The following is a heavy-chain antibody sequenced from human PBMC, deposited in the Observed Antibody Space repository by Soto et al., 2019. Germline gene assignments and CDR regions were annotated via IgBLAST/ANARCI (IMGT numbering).Heavy chain of an antibody. Sequence: PSETLSLTCSVSGASISRGSYYCGWIRQPPGKGLEWIGSIYYTGSTYYSPSLRSRVTISVDTSRYQFSLRLSSLTAADTAVYYCARHEYSGYEGSFDSWGQGTLVTVSS. J-gene: IGHJ4*02. V-gene: IGHV4-39*01. D-gene: IGHD5-12*01. CDR3: ARHEYSGYEGSFDS. CDR2: IYYTGST. CDR1: GASISRGSYY.